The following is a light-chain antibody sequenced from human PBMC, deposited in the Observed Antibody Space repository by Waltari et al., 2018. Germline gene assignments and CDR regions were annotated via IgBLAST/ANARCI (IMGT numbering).Light chain of an antibody. CDR1: QSVSHW. CDR2: KTS. Sequence: IQMTKSPSTLSASVGDRVTTTCRASQSVSHWLAWYQQKPGKAPKLLIYKTSTLESGVPSRFSGSGSGTEFSLTISSLQPDDFATYYCQHYSTYSWTFGQGTKLEIK. CDR3: QHYSTYSWT. V-gene: IGKV1-5*03. J-gene: IGKJ1*01.